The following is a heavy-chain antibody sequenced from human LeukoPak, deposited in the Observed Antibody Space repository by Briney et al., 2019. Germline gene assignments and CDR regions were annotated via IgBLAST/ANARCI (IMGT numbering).Heavy chain of an antibody. CDR2: IHYTGST. CDR3: ARGGYYGSGNDFRFDP. D-gene: IGHD3-10*01. Sequence: SETLSLTCGVYGGSYSDYYWSWIRQPPGKGLECIGYIHYTGSTNYNPSLKSRVTISVETSKNQFSLKLKSVTAADTAVYYCARGGYYGSGNDFRFDPWGQGTLVTVSS. CDR1: GGSYSDYY. V-gene: IGHV4-59*01. J-gene: IGHJ5*02.